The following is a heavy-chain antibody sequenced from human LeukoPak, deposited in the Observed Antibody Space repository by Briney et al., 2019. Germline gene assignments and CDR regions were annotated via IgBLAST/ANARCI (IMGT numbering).Heavy chain of an antibody. Sequence: PSETLSLTCSVYRGSISSYYWSWIRQPPGKGLEWLGYIYYSGNTNYNPSLKSRVTISIDTSKSQFSLKLSSVTAADTAVYYCAGVSSGWYNDPWGQGNLVTVSS. V-gene: IGHV4-59*01. CDR2: IYYSGNT. J-gene: IGHJ5*02. CDR3: AGVSSGWYNDP. CDR1: RGSISSYY. D-gene: IGHD6-19*01.